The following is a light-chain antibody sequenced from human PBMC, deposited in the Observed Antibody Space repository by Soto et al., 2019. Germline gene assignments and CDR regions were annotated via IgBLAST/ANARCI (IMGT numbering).Light chain of an antibody. Sequence: QSALTQPASVSGSPGQSITISCTGASSDFGNCNCVSWYQQHPGKAPKLMIYEVSNRPSGVSDRFSGSKAGNTASLTISGLQAEDEADYYCSSFTTSSTWVFGGGTKVTVL. V-gene: IGLV2-14*01. J-gene: IGLJ3*02. CDR2: EVS. CDR1: SSDFGNCNC. CDR3: SSFTTSSTWV.